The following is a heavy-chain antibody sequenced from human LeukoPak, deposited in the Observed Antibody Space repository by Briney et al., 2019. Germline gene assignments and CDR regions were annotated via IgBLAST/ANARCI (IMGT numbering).Heavy chain of an antibody. J-gene: IGHJ3*02. Sequence: SETLSLTCTVSGGSISSYYWSWIRQPAGKGLEWIGYIYYSGSTNYNPSLKSRVTISVDTSKNQFSLKLSSVTAADTAVYYCARGTYSGSYGAAFDIWGQGTMVTVSS. CDR1: GGSISSYY. CDR2: IYYSGST. CDR3: ARGTYSGSYGAAFDI. V-gene: IGHV4-59*01. D-gene: IGHD1-26*01.